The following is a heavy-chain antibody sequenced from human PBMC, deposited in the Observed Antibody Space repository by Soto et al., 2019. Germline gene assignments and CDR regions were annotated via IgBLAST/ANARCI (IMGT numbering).Heavy chain of an antibody. Sequence: QVQLVESGGGVVQPGRSLRLSCAASGFTFSSYAMHWVRQAAGKGLEWVAVISYDGSNKYYADSVKGRFTISRDNSKNTLYLQMNSLRAEDTAVYYCARDRYSSGWYVNYWGQGTLVTVSS. CDR2: ISYDGSNK. J-gene: IGHJ4*02. V-gene: IGHV3-30-3*01. D-gene: IGHD6-19*01. CDR3: ARDRYSSGWYVNY. CDR1: GFTFSSYA.